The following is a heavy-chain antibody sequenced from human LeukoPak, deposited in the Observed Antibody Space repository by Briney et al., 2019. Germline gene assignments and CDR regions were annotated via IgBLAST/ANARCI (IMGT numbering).Heavy chain of an antibody. V-gene: IGHV3-7*05. CDR1: GFTFSGYW. D-gene: IGHD6-19*01. Sequence: GGSLRLSCAASGFTFSGYWMSWVRQAPGKGLEWVANIKEDGSRNHYVDSVKGRFIISRDNAKKSLYLQMSSLRAEDTAVYYCARQLSGWYDADPYWGQGTLVPVSS. CDR2: IKEDGSRN. CDR3: ARQLSGWYDADPY. J-gene: IGHJ4*02.